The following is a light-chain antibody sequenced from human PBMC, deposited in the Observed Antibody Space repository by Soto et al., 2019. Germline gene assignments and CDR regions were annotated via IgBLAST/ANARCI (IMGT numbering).Light chain of an antibody. CDR2: GAS. Sequence: ELVLTQSPGTLSLSPGERATLSCSPSQSVSSSYLAWYQQKPGQAPRLLIYGASSRDTGIPDRFSGSGSGTDFTLTISRLEPEDFAVYYCQHFGGTTFTFGQGTRLEIK. J-gene: IGKJ5*01. V-gene: IGKV3-20*01. CDR3: QHFGGTTFT. CDR1: QSVSSSY.